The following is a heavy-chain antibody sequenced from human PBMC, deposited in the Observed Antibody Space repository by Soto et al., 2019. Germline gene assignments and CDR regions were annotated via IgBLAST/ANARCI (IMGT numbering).Heavy chain of an antibody. Sequence: QVQLVESGGGVVQPGRSLRLSCAASGFTFSSYVMYWVRQAPGKGLEWVAVISYDGNNKYYADSVKGRFTISRDNSKKPLYLQMNSLRAEDTAVYYCARAGCDGGSCYTLVGLRYGMDVWGQGTTVTVSS. D-gene: IGHD2-15*01. V-gene: IGHV3-30-3*01. CDR1: GFTFSSYV. J-gene: IGHJ6*02. CDR3: ARAGCDGGSCYTLVGLRYGMDV. CDR2: ISYDGNNK.